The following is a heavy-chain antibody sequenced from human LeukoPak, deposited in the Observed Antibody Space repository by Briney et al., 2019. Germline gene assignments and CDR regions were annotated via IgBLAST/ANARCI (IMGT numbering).Heavy chain of an antibody. CDR3: AGRRSSGWYAY. J-gene: IGHJ4*02. CDR1: GFTVSSNY. V-gene: IGHV3-53*01. D-gene: IGHD6-19*01. CDR2: IYDSGTT. Sequence: GGSLRLSCATSGFTVSSNYMSWVRQAPGKGLEWVSVIYDSGTTYYADSVKGRFLIFRDTSKNTVDLQMNSLRVENTAVYYCAGRRSSGWYAYWGQGTLVTVSS.